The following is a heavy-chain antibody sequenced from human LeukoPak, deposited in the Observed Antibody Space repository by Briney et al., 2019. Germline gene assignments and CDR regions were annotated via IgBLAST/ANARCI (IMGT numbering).Heavy chain of an antibody. CDR2: ILYDGSNK. Sequence: GGSLRLSCAASGFTFSSYGMHWVRQAPGKGLEWVAVILYDGSNKYYADSVKGRFTISRDNSKNTLYLQMNSLRAEDTAVYYCAKDRGYSYGYEAYYGMDVWGQGTTVTVSS. CDR1: GFTFSSYG. V-gene: IGHV3-30*18. CDR3: AKDRGYSYGYEAYYGMDV. J-gene: IGHJ6*02. D-gene: IGHD5-18*01.